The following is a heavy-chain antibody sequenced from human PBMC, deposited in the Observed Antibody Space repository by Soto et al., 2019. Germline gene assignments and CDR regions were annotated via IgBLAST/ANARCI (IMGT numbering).Heavy chain of an antibody. D-gene: IGHD5-12*01. V-gene: IGHV4-31*03. J-gene: IGHJ5*02. CDR1: GGSISSGGYY. CDR3: ARGSIVAFFWFDP. CDR2: IYYSGST. Sequence: SETLSLTCTVSGGSISSGGYYSIWIRRHPGKGLEWIGYIYYSGSTYYNPSLKSRVTISVDTSKNQFSLKLSSVTAADTAVYYCARGSIVAFFWFDPWGQGTLVTVSS.